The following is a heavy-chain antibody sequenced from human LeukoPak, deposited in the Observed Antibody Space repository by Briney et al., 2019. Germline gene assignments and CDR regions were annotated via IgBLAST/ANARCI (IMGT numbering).Heavy chain of an antibody. V-gene: IGHV3-15*01. CDR2: IKTKQDGGTT. J-gene: IGHJ6*03. D-gene: IGHD2-15*01. CDR3: TAIREYCDSAGCYSPYFYYYMDV. Sequence: PGGSLRLACAASGFTFGNAWMNWVRQALGKGLEWVGRIKTKQDGGTTDYATPVKGRFTISRDDSRNTLYLQMNSLRTDDTAIYYCTAIREYCDSAGCYSPYFYYYMDVWGKGTTVAVSS. CDR1: GFTFGNAW.